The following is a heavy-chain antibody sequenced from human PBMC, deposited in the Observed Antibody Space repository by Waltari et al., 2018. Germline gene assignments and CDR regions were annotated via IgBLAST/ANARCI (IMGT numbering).Heavy chain of an antibody. CDR2: INHSGST. Sequence: QVQLQQWGAGLLKPSETLSLTCAVYGGSFSGYYWSWIRQPPGKGLEWIGEINHSGSTNYNPSLKSRVTISVDTSKNQFSLKLSSVTAADTAVYYCARGGFDGGYDRYWGQGTLVTVSS. J-gene: IGHJ4*02. D-gene: IGHD5-12*01. CDR3: ARGGFDGGYDRY. CDR1: GGSFSGYY. V-gene: IGHV4-34*01.